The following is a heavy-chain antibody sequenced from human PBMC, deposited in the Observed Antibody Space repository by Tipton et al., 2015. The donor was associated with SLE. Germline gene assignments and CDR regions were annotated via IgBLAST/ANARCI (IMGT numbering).Heavy chain of an antibody. Sequence: TLSLTCAVYGGSFSGYYWSWIRQPPGKGLEWIGEINHSGSTNYNPSLKSRVTISVDTSKNQFSLKLSSVTAADTAVYYCARGPGDYDFWSGVLNYWGQGTLVTVSS. CDR2: INHSGST. D-gene: IGHD3-3*01. CDR3: ARGPGDYDFWSGVLNY. V-gene: IGHV4-34*01. CDR1: GGSFSGYY. J-gene: IGHJ4*02.